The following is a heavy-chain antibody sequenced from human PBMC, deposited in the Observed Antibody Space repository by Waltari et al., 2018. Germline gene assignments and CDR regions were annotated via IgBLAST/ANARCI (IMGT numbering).Heavy chain of an antibody. V-gene: IGHV4-4*07. CDR3: ARDRREDFGDYDPLFDY. J-gene: IGHJ4*02. Sequence: HLQESGPGLVKPSETLSLPCDVSGDSISNSYWSWIRQSAGKELEWIGRVYTSGSTNYNPSLRGRITVSEDTSKNQISLKMNAVTAADTAVYYCARDRREDFGDYDPLFDYWGQGVLVTVSS. CDR1: GDSISNSY. CDR2: VYTSGST. D-gene: IGHD4-17*01.